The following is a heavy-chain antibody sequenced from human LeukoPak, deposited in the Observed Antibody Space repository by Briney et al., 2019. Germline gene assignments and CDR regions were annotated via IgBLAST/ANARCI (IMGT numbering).Heavy chain of an antibody. CDR1: GYTFTSYY. CDR3: ARAQSYRPYFSGSGLDY. D-gene: IGHD3-10*01. J-gene: IGHJ4*02. Sequence: ASVKVSCKASGYTFTSYYMHWVRQAPGQGLEWMGIINPSGVTTTYSQKFQGRVTMTRDTATSTVYMDLSSLRSDDTAIYHCARAQSYRPYFSGSGLDYWGQGTLVTVSS. CDR2: INPSGVTT. V-gene: IGHV1-46*01.